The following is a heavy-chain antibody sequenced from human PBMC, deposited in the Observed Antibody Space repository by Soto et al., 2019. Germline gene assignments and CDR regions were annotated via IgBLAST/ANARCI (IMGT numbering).Heavy chain of an antibody. D-gene: IGHD3-10*01. J-gene: IGHJ4*02. V-gene: IGHV3-23*01. CDR3: AKDPPGLVLLWFGEPNFDY. CDR1: GFTFSSYA. Sequence: GGSLRLSCAASGFTFSSYAMSWVRQAPGKGLEWVSAISGSGGSTYYADSVKGRFTISRDNSKNTLYLQMNSLRAEDTAVYYCAKDPPGLVLLWFGEPNFDYWGQGTLVTVSS. CDR2: ISGSGGST.